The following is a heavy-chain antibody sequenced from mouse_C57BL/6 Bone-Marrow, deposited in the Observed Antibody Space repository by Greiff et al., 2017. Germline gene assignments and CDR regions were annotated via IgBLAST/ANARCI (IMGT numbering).Heavy chain of an antibody. CDR3: ARPHPTTGFAY. Sequence: DVKLVESGGDLVKPGGSLKLSCAASGFTFSSYGMSWVRQTPDKRLEWVATISSGGSYTYYPDSVKGRFTISRDNAKNTLYLQMSSLKSEDTAMYYCARPHPTTGFAYWGQGTLVTVSA. D-gene: IGHD1-1*01. V-gene: IGHV5-6*02. J-gene: IGHJ3*01. CDR1: GFTFSSYG. CDR2: ISSGGSYT.